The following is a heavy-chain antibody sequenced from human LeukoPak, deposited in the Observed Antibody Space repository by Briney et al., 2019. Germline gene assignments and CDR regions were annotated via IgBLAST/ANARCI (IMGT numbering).Heavy chain of an antibody. V-gene: IGHV4-61*01. D-gene: IGHD3-10*01. CDR2: IYFSGST. CDR1: GGSVSTGSYY. CDR3: ARVYASGTYPIDY. Sequence: SETPSLTCTVSGGSVSTGSYYWSWIRLPPGKGLEWIGYIYFSGSTNYNPSLKSRVTISVDTSKNQFSLKLYSVTAADTAVYFCARVYASGTYPIDYWGQGTRVTVSS. J-gene: IGHJ4*02.